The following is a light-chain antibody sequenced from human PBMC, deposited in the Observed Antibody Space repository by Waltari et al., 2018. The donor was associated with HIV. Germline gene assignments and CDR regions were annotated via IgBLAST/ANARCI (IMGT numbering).Light chain of an antibody. CDR3: QQYVSSPT. V-gene: IGKV3-20*01. Sequence: ENVLTQSPGTLSLSPGERATLSCRASQSVISNYFAWYQQKHGQPPRLLIYGASSRATGIPDRFSGSGSGTDFTLTISRLESEDSAVYYCQQYVSSPTFGQGTKVEIK. CDR1: QSVISNY. J-gene: IGKJ1*01. CDR2: GAS.